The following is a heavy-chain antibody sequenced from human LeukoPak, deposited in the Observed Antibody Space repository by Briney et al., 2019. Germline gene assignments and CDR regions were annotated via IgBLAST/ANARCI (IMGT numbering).Heavy chain of an antibody. CDR1: GYTFTSYD. Sequence: ASVKVSCKASGYTFTSYDINWVRQATGQGLEWMGWMNPNSGNTGYAQKFQGRATMTRNTSISTAYMELSSLRSEDTAVYYCARGGTMVRGVRRNWFDPWGQGTLVTVSS. CDR3: ARGGTMVRGVRRNWFDP. J-gene: IGHJ5*02. CDR2: MNPNSGNT. V-gene: IGHV1-8*01. D-gene: IGHD3-10*01.